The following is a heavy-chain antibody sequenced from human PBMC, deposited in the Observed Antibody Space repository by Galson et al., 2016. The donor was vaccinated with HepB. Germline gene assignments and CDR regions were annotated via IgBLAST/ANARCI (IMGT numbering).Heavy chain of an antibody. D-gene: IGHD4-17*01. Sequence: SLRLSCAVSGFTFRTYSVDWVRQAPGKGLEWVSYISGNGDTIYYADSVKGRFIISRDNSKKMLHLQMKSLRAEDTAVYYCAKAMTTMIRGIATFYFHYWGQGTLVTVSS. CDR1: GFTFRTYS. CDR3: AKAMTTMIRGIATFYFHY. J-gene: IGHJ4*02. CDR2: ISGNGDTI. V-gene: IGHV3-48*04.